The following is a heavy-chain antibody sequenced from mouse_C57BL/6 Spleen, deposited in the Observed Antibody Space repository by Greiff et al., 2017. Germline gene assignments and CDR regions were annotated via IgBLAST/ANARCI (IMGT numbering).Heavy chain of an antibody. CDR1: GYTFTSYT. CDR2: INPSSGYT. V-gene: IGHV1-4*01. Sequence: VQLQQSGAELARPGASVKMSCKASGYTFTSYTMHWVKQRPGQGLEWIGYINPSSGYTKYNQKFKDKATLTADKSSSTAYMQLSSLTSEDSAVYDCARGLDYDYGYAMDYWGQGTSVTVSS. CDR3: ARGLDYDYGYAMDY. J-gene: IGHJ4*01. D-gene: IGHD2-4*01.